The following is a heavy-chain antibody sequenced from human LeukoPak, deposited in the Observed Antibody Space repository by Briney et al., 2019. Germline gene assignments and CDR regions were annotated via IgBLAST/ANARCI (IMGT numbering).Heavy chain of an antibody. CDR3: ARVEDYYDSSGYSAWDY. V-gene: IGHV3-21*01. J-gene: IGHJ4*02. CDR2: ISSSNSYI. Sequence: GGPRRLSCAAPGFTFSTYSMTWVRQAPGKELEWVSSISSSNSYIYYADSVKGRFTISRDNAKSSLYLQMNSLRAEDTAVYYCARVEDYYDSSGYSAWDYWGQGTLVTVSS. D-gene: IGHD3-22*01. CDR1: GFTFSTYS.